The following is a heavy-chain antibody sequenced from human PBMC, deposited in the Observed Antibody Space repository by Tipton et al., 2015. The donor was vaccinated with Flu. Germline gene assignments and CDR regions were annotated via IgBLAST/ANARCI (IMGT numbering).Heavy chain of an antibody. Sequence: LRLSCTVSGGSISSSSYYWSWTRQPPGKGLEWMGSIHYSGRTFYKPSLKSRVTISVDTSKNQFSLKLSSVTAADTAVYYCAREETSTLIDWGQGTLVTVSS. CDR2: IHYSGRT. CDR1: GGSISSSSYY. CDR3: AREETSTLID. V-gene: IGHV4-39*02. D-gene: IGHD2-15*01. J-gene: IGHJ4*02.